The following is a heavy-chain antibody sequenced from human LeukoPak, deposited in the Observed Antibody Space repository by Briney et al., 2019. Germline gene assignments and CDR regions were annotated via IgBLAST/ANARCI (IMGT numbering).Heavy chain of an antibody. CDR3: ASTAALDGYSYGYAFDY. V-gene: IGHV4-38-2*01. J-gene: IGHJ4*02. D-gene: IGHD5-18*01. CDR2: IYHSGST. CDR1: GYSISSGYY. Sequence: PSETLSLTCAVSGYSISSGYYWGWIRPPPGKGLEWIGRIYHSGSTYYNPSLKSRVTISVDTSKNQFSLKLSSVTAADTAVYYCASTAALDGYSYGYAFDYWGQGTLVTVSS.